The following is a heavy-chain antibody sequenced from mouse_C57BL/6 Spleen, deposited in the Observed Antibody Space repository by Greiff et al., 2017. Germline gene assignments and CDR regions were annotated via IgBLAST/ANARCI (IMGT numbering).Heavy chain of an antibody. D-gene: IGHD2-1*01. J-gene: IGHJ3*01. Sequence: VKLMESGAELARPGASVKMSCKASGYTFTSYTMHWVKQRPGQGLEWIGYINPSSGYTKYNQKFKDKATLTADKSSSTAYMQLSSLTSEDSAVYYCASNYVAYWGQGTLVTVSA. CDR3: ASNYVAY. V-gene: IGHV1-4*01. CDR1: GYTFTSYT. CDR2: INPSSGYT.